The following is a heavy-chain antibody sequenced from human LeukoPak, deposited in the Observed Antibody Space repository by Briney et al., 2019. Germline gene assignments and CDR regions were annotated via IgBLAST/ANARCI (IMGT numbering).Heavy chain of an antibody. D-gene: IGHD5/OR15-5a*01. CDR1: GGSISSGGYS. CDR3: ARVSLREDYAFDI. V-gene: IGHV4-30-2*01. Sequence: SETLSLTCAVSGGSISSGGYSWSWIRQPPGRGLQWIGYIYHSGSTYYDPSLKSRVTISVDTSKNQFSLKLSSVTAANTAVYYCARVSLREDYAFDIWGQGTMVTVSS. CDR2: IYHSGST. J-gene: IGHJ3*02.